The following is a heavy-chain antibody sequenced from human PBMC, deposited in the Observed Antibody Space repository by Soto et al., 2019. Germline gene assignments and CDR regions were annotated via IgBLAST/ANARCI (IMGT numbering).Heavy chain of an antibody. V-gene: IGHV3-23*01. Sequence: GGSLRLSCAASGFTFSSCAMGWVRQAPGKGLEWVSGISGNGGSTYYADSVKGRFTISRDTAKNSLYLQMNSLRAEDTAVYYCATTLDVWGQGTTVTVSS. J-gene: IGHJ6*02. CDR3: ATTLDV. CDR2: ISGNGGST. CDR1: GFTFSSCA.